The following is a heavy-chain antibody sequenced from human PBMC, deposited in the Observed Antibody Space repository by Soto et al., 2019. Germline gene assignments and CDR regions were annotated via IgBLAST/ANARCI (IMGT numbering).Heavy chain of an antibody. D-gene: IGHD6-13*01. Sequence: QVQLVESGGGVVQPGRSLRLSCAASGFTFRSYGMHWVRQAPGKGLEWVAVISYDGSNENYADSVKGRFTISRDNSKNTLYLQVNSLRTEDTAVYDCAKDKTSAGTFYFAHWGQGTLLIVSP. V-gene: IGHV3-30*18. CDR1: GFTFRSYG. CDR3: AKDKTSAGTFYFAH. J-gene: IGHJ4*02. CDR2: ISYDGSNE.